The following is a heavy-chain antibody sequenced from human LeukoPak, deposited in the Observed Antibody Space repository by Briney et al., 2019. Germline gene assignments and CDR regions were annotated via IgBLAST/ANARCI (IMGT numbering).Heavy chain of an antibody. CDR3: ARGGSCSSTSCYFPNYYYGMDV. CDR2: INHSGST. Sequence: SSETLSLTCAVYGGSFSGYYWSWIRQPPGKGLEWIGEINHSGSTNYNPSLKSRVTISVDTSKNQFSLKLSSVTAADTAVYYCARGGSCSSTSCYFPNYYYGMDVWGQGTTVTVSS. D-gene: IGHD2-2*01. V-gene: IGHV4-34*01. CDR1: GGSFSGYY. J-gene: IGHJ6*02.